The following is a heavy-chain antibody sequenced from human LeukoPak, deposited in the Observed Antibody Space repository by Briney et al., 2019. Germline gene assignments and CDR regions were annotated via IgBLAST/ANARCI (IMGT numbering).Heavy chain of an antibody. CDR1: GFTVITND. CDR3: ARGVEPLAANTLAY. Sequence: GGSLRLSCAASGFTVITNDMTWVRQAPGKGLEWVSDLYSDGNTKYADSVQGRFTISRDNSKNTLYLEMNSLSPDDTAVYYCARGVEPLAANTLAYWGQGTLVTVSS. J-gene: IGHJ4*02. D-gene: IGHD1-14*01. CDR2: LYSDGNT. V-gene: IGHV3-53*01.